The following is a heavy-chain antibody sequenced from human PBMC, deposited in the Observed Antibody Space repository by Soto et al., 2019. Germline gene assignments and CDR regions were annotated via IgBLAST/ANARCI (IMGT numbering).Heavy chain of an antibody. D-gene: IGHD2-15*01. J-gene: IGHJ3*02. Sequence: EVQLVESGGGLVQPGGSLRLSCSASGFTFSSYAMHWVRQAPGKGLEYVSAISSNGGSTYYADSVKGRFTISRDNSKSTLYLQMSNLRAEDTALYYCVTLQDPLAWSRKLDYSGRNDAFDILGQGTMVTVSS. V-gene: IGHV3-64D*06. CDR1: GFTFSSYA. CDR2: ISSNGGST. CDR3: VTLQDPLAWSRKLDYSGRNDAFDI.